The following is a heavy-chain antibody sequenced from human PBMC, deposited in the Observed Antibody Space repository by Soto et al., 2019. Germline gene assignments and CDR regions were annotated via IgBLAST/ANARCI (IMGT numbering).Heavy chain of an antibody. CDR1: GFSFSSYA. Sequence: QVRLVESGGGVVQPGRSLRLSCTASGFSFSSYAMYWFRQPPGKGLEWVAVISKDGMNKNYADSVKGRVTVSRDNANYSLDLQLNSLRGEETAMYYCARDRYSSDYFVKWFEPWGQGTLVTVSS. J-gene: IGHJ5*02. CDR2: ISKDGMNK. CDR3: ARDRYSSDYFVKWFEP. D-gene: IGHD6-19*01. V-gene: IGHV3-30*04.